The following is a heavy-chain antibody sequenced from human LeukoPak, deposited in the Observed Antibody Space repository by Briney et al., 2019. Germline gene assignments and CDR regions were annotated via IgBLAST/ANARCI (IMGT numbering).Heavy chain of an antibody. Sequence: SETLSLTCTVSGGSISSSSYYWGWIRQPPGKGLEWIGSIYYSGSTYFNPSLKSRVTISVDTSKNQFSLKLSSVTAADTAVYYCARRRGIEDYGDYRFDYWGQGTLVTVSS. CDR1: GGSISSSSYY. CDR2: IYYSGST. V-gene: IGHV4-39*01. D-gene: IGHD4-17*01. CDR3: ARRRGIEDYGDYRFDY. J-gene: IGHJ4*02.